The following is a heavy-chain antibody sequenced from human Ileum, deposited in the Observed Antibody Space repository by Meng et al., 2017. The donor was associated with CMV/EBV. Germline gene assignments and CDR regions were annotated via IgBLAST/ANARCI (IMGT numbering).Heavy chain of an antibody. CDR3: TRRRNWFDS. V-gene: IGHV1-8*02. Sequence: ASVKVSCKASGYPFTSYDIYWVRQATGQGPEWMGWVNPNSGKTGYAQKFQGRLTMTRNSSIGTVYMEMSSLRSDDTAVYYCTRRRNWFDSWGQGTLVTVSS. CDR2: VNPNSGKT. CDR1: GYPFTSYD. J-gene: IGHJ5*01.